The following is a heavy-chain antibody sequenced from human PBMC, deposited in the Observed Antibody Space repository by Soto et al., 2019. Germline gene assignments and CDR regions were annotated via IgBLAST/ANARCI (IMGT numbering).Heavy chain of an antibody. J-gene: IGHJ6*02. CDR2: IDPSDSYT. Sequence: PGESLKISCKGSGYSFTSYWISWVRQMPGKGLEWMGRIDPSDSYTNYSPSFQGHVTISADKSISTAYLQWSSLKASDTAMYYCARQKWLVPHYYYGMEVWGQGTTVTVSS. CDR3: ARQKWLVPHYYYGMEV. V-gene: IGHV5-10-1*01. CDR1: GYSFTSYW. D-gene: IGHD6-19*01.